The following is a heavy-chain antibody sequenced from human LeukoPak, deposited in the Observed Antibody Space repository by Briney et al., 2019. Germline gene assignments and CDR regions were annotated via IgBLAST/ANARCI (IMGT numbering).Heavy chain of an antibody. CDR1: GFTFSSYA. D-gene: IGHD5-18*01. CDR2: ISGSGGST. CDR3: AKLPPVDTAISDYYYMDV. Sequence: GGSLRLSCAASGFTFSSYAMSWVRQAPGKGLEWVSAISGSGGSTYYADPVKGRFTISRDNSKNTLYLQMNSLRAEDTAVYYCAKLPPVDTAISDYYYMDVWGKGTTVTVSS. V-gene: IGHV3-23*01. J-gene: IGHJ6*03.